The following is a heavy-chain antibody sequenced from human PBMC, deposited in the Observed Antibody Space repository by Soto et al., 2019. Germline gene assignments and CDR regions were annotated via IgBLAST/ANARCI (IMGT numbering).Heavy chain of an antibody. CDR3: ARIRVSSWHENLGFDY. D-gene: IGHD2-2*01. CDR2: INAGNGNT. J-gene: IGHJ4*02. CDR1: GYTFTSYA. V-gene: IGHV1-3*01. Sequence: ASVKVSCKASGYTFTSYAMHWVRQAPGQRLEWMGWINAGNGNTKYSQKFQSRLTISKDTSKSQVVLTMTNMDPVDTATYYCARIRVSSWHENLGFDYWGQGTLVTVSS.